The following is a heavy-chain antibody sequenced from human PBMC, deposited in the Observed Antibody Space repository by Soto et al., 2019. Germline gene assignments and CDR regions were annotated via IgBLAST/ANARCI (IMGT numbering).Heavy chain of an antibody. V-gene: IGHV3-23*01. CDR2: ISAGGGSP. D-gene: IGHD6-6*01. Sequence: EVQLLESGGGLVQPGGSLRLSCAASGYSFSTYAMSWVRQAPGKGLEWVSGISAGGGSPFIADSVKGRFIISRDNAKDTLYLQMNSLTGEDTAIYYCVKHAEYQLVSWFDPWGQGTLVTLSS. CDR3: VKHAEYQLVSWFDP. J-gene: IGHJ5*02. CDR1: GYSFSTYA.